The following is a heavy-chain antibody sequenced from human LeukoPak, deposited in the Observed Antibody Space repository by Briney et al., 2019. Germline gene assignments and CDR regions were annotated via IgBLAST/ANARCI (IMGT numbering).Heavy chain of an antibody. CDR3: ARQRWEPLSNDDFDV. CDR1: GYTFSSSG. D-gene: IGHD1-26*01. CDR2: IGDYNGNT. V-gene: IGHV1-18*01. Sequence: ASVNVSCQASGYTFSSSGISWVRQAPGQGLEWMGCIGDYNGNTNYAQNLQGRVTLATNTSASTAYMELRSLRSDDTALYYCARQRWEPLSNDDFDVWGQGTMVTVSS. J-gene: IGHJ3*01.